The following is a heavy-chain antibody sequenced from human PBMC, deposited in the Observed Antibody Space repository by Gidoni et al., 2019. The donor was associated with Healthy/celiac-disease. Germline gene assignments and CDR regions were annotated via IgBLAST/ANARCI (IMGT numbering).Heavy chain of an antibody. CDR1: GGSISSSNW. D-gene: IGHD3-10*01. J-gene: IGHJ3*02. Sequence: QVQLQESGPGLVKPSGTLSLTCAVSGGSISSSNWWSWVRQPPGKGLEWIGEIYHSGSTNYNPSLKSRVTISVDKSKNQFSLKLSSVTAADTAVYYCARVRRLLWFGDPYPEAFDIWGQGTMVTVSS. CDR3: ARVRRLLWFGDPYPEAFDI. CDR2: IYHSGST. V-gene: IGHV4-4*02.